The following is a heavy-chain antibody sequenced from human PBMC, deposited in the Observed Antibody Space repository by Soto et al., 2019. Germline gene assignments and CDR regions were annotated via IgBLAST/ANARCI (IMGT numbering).Heavy chain of an antibody. V-gene: IGHV4-39*01. Sequence: ASETLSLTCTVSGGSISSSSYYWGWIRQPPGKGLEWIGSIYYSGSTYYNPSLKSRVTISVDTSKNQFSLKLSSVTAADTAVYYCASTYYYGSGSSTQFDPWGQGTLVTVSS. J-gene: IGHJ5*02. CDR3: ASTYYYGSGSSTQFDP. CDR2: IYYSGST. CDR1: GGSISSSSYY. D-gene: IGHD3-10*01.